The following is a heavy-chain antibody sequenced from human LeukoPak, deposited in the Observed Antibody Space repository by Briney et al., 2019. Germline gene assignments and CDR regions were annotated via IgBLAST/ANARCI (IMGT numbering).Heavy chain of an antibody. CDR1: GYSSTSYW. CDR3: ARHGNRLRPNDAFDI. Sequence: GESLKISCKGSGYSSTSYWIGWARQMPGKGLEWMGIIYPGDSDTRYSPSFQGQVTISADKSISTAYLPWSSLKASDTAMYYCARHGNRLRPNDAFDIWGQGTMVTVSS. CDR2: IYPGDSDT. J-gene: IGHJ3*02. V-gene: IGHV5-51*01. D-gene: IGHD5-12*01.